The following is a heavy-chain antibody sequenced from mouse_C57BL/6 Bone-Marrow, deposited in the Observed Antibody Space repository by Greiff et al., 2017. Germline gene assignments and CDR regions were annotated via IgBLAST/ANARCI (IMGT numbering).Heavy chain of an antibody. CDR2: IHPSDSDT. V-gene: IGHV1-74*01. CDR3: AIGGYAWFAD. Sequence: QVQLQQPGAELVKPGASVQVSCKASGYTFTSYWMHWVKQRPGQGLEWIGWIHPSDSDTNYNPPFTGTATLTVDNSSSTAFMQISSLTSEDSAVYYCAIGGYAWFADWGQGTLVTVAA. CDR1: GYTFTSYW. J-gene: IGHJ3*01. D-gene: IGHD2-2*01.